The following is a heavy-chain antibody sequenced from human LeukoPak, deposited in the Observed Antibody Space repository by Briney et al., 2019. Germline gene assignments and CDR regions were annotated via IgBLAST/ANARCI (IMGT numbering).Heavy chain of an antibody. J-gene: IGHJ6*02. Sequence: ASVKVSCKASGYTFTSYYMHWVRQAPGQGLEWMGIINPSGGSTSYAQKFQGRVTMTRDTSTSTVYMELSSLRSEDTAVYYCARGRAVPGGYYYYYGMDVWGQGTTVTVSS. CDR1: GYTFTSYY. D-gene: IGHD1-14*01. CDR2: INPSGGST. V-gene: IGHV1-46*01. CDR3: ARGRAVPGGYYYYYGMDV.